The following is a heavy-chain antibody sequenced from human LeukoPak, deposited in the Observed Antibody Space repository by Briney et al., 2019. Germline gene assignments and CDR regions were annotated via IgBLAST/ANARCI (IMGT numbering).Heavy chain of an antibody. V-gene: IGHV4-59*01. CDR1: GGSISSYY. Sequence: PSETLSLTCTVSGGSISSYYWSWIRQPPGKGLESIGYIHYTGSTNYNPSLKSRVTISVDTSKNQFSLKLSSVAAADTAIYYCARGGYYGSGSDFRFDPWGQGALVTVSS. CDR3: ARGGYYGSGSDFRFDP. D-gene: IGHD3-10*01. J-gene: IGHJ5*02. CDR2: IHYTGST.